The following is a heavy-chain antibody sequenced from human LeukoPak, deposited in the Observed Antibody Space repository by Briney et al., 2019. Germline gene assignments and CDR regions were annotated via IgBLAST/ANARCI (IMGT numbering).Heavy chain of an antibody. J-gene: IGHJ4*02. CDR1: GASITSYY. Sequence: SETLSLTCTVSGASITSYYWTWIRQPAGKGLEWLGRIYTSGSTNYSPSLKSRVTMSVDTSKNQFSLKLSSVTAADTAVYYCARLSADSSSSRGFDYWGQGTLVTVSS. V-gene: IGHV4-4*07. CDR2: IYTSGST. D-gene: IGHD2-2*01. CDR3: ARLSADSSSSRGFDY.